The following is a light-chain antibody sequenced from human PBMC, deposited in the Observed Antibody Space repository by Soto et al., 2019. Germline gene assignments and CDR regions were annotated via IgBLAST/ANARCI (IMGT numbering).Light chain of an antibody. CDR2: GAS. J-gene: IGKJ1*01. CDR3: QQYNNWPWT. V-gene: IGKV3D-15*01. Sequence: ERVMTQSPATLSVSPGERATLSCGASQSVSSNLAWYQQKPGQAPRLLIYGASTRATGIPARFSGSGSGTEFTLTISSLQSEDFAVYYCQQYNNWPWTFGQGTKVDIK. CDR1: QSVSSN.